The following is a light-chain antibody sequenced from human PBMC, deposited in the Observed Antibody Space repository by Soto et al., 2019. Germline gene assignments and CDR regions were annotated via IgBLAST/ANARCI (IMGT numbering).Light chain of an antibody. CDR2: TDN. V-gene: IGLV1-44*01. J-gene: IGLJ1*01. Sequence: QSVLTQPPSASGTPGQRVTISCSGSSSNIGSNAVNWYQQFPGTAPKLLIYTDNQRPSGVPDRFSGSKSGTSASLAISGLQSEDEADYFFAAWDGSLNAYVFGTGTKLTVL. CDR1: SSNIGSNA. CDR3: AAWDGSLNAYV.